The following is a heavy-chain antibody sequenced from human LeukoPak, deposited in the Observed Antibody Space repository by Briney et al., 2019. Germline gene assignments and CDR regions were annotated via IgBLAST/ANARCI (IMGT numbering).Heavy chain of an antibody. V-gene: IGHV4-38-2*02. Sequence: SSETLSLTCTVSGYSISSGYYWGWIRQPPGKGLEWIGSIYHSGSTYYNPSLKSRVTISVDTSKNQFSLKLSSVTAADTAVYYCARLRSARYCSGGSCSYYYYYYMDVWGKGTTVTVSS. CDR1: GYSISSGYY. CDR3: ARLRSARYCSGGSCSYYYYYYMDV. CDR2: IYHSGST. J-gene: IGHJ6*03. D-gene: IGHD2-15*01.